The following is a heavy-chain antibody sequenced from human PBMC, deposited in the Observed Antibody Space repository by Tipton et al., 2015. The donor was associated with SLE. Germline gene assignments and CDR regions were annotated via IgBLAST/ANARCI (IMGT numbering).Heavy chain of an antibody. J-gene: IGHJ4*02. Sequence: QLVQSGAEVKKPGASVKVSCKASGYTFTSFDINWVRQATGQGLEWMGWMNPNSGNTAYAQKFQGRVTMTRDTSISTAYMELSSPRSEATAVYYWARAPPQSGVDDWGQGTLVTVAS. V-gene: IGHV1-8*01. CDR2: MNPNSGNT. CDR1: GYTFTSFD. CDR3: ARAPPQSGVDD.